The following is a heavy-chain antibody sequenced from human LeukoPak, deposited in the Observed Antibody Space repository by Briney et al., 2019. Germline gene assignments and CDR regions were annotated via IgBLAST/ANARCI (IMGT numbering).Heavy chain of an antibody. V-gene: IGHV3-21*04. CDR2: ISSSSSYI. J-gene: IGHJ5*02. CDR3: AKTQLITMVRGVIGWFDP. D-gene: IGHD3-10*01. Sequence: GGSLRLSCAASGFTFSSYSMNWVRQAPGKGLEWVSSISSSSSYIYSADSVKGRFTISRDNAKNSLYLQMNSLRAEDTAVYYCAKTQLITMVRGVIGWFDPWGQGTLVTVSS. CDR1: GFTFSSYS.